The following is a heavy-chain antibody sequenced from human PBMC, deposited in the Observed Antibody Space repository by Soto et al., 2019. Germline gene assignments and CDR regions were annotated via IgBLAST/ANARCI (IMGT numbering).Heavy chain of an antibody. D-gene: IGHD1-20*01. V-gene: IGHV3-23*01. CDR2: ISGSGGST. CDR1: GFTFSSYA. J-gene: IGHJ6*02. CDR3: AKAGITGTYYYYGMDV. Sequence: EVQLLESGGGSVQPGGSLRLSCAASGFTFSSYAMSWVRQAPGKGLEWVSAISGSGGSTYYADSVKGRFTISRDNSKNTLYLQMNSLRAEDTAVYYCAKAGITGTYYYYGMDVWGQGTTVTVSS.